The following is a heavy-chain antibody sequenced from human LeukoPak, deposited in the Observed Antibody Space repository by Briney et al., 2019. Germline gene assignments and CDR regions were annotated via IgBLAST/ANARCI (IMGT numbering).Heavy chain of an antibody. V-gene: IGHV3-23*01. J-gene: IGHJ6*03. D-gene: IGHD3-16*01. CDR3: AKLGGYYYYYYMDV. CDR1: GFTFSSYG. Sequence: GGSLRLSCAASGFTFSSYGMNWVRQAPGKGLEWVSAIRGSGGSTYYADSVKGRFTISRDNSKNTLYLQMNSLRAEDTAVYYCAKLGGYYYYYYMDVWGKGTTVTISS. CDR2: IRGSGGST.